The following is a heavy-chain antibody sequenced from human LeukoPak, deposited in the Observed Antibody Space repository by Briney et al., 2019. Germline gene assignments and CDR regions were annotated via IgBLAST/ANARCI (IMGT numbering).Heavy chain of an antibody. CDR2: ISSSSSTI. V-gene: IGHV3-48*01. J-gene: IGHJ3*02. Sequence: GGSLRLSCAASGFTFSSYSMNWVRQAPGKGLEWVSYISSSSSTIYYADSVKGRFTISRDNAKNSLYLQMNSLRAEDTAVYYCARVLTVVTHAYAFDIWGQGTMVTVSS. D-gene: IGHD4-23*01. CDR3: ARVLTVVTHAYAFDI. CDR1: GFTFSSYS.